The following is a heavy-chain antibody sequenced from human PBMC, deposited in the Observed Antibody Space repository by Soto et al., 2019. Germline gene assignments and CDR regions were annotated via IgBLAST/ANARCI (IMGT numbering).Heavy chain of an antibody. D-gene: IGHD6-19*01. CDR2: ISYDGSNK. CDR3: VAGQYFFDY. CDR1: GFSFSSYG. J-gene: IGHJ4*02. Sequence: GRSLRLSCAASGFSFSSYGMQWVRQAPGKGLEWVAVISYDGSNKYYADSVKDRFTISRDNSKKTLYLQMNSLRADDTAVYYCVAGQYFFDYCGQGTLVTVSS. V-gene: IGHV3-30*03.